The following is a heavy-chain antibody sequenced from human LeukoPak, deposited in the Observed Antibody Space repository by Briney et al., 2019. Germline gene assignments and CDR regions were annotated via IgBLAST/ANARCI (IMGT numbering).Heavy chain of an antibody. CDR1: GGSISSGDYY. V-gene: IGHV4-30-4*01. CDR2: IYYSGST. Sequence: SQTLSLTCTVSGGSISSGDYYWSWIRQPPGKGLEWIGYIYYSGSTNYNPSLKSRVTISVDTSKNQFSLKLSSVTAADTAVYYCARLFCSGGSCYQNPVRYYGMDVWGQGTTVTVSS. J-gene: IGHJ6*02. D-gene: IGHD2-15*01. CDR3: ARLFCSGGSCYQNPVRYYGMDV.